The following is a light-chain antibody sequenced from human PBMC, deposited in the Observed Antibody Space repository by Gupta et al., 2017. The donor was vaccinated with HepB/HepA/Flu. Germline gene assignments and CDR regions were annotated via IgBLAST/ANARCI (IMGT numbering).Light chain of an antibody. CDR3: FSYTASDTWV. V-gene: IGLV2-11*01. CDR1: SSDVGAYNS. Sequence: QSAPTQPRSVSGSPGQSVTISCTGTSSDVGAYNSVSWYQHPPAKAPKLIIYDVSKWPSGVPDRFSGSKFGNTASLTISGLQDEDDADYYCFSYTASDTWVFGGGTKLTVL. CDR2: DVS. J-gene: IGLJ3*02.